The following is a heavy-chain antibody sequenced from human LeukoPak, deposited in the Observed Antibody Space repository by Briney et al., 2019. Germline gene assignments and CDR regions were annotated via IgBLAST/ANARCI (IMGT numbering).Heavy chain of an antibody. J-gene: IGHJ4*02. CDR2: IYYSGST. D-gene: IGHD3-10*01. CDR1: GDSISSGGYY. CDR3: ARVVTYGSGSYYTFAFDY. V-gene: IGHV4-31*03. Sequence: SQTLSLTCTVSGDSISSGGYYWSWIRQHPGKGLEWIGYIYYSGSTYYNPSLKSRVTISADTSKNQFSLKLSSVTAADTAVYYCARVVTYGSGSYYTFAFDYWGQGTLVTVSS.